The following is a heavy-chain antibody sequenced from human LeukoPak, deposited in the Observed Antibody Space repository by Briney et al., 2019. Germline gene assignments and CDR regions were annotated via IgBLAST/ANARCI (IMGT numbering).Heavy chain of an antibody. J-gene: IGHJ4*02. CDR3: ATPPTVTRNY. CDR1: GFTFSSKP. V-gene: IGHV3-23*01. Sequence: AGGSLSLSGAAPGFTFSSKPMSWVRKAPGKGLEWVSSISGSGGRTYHADSVKGRFTISRDNSKNTLYLQMNSLRAEDTAVYYCATPPTVTRNYWGQGILVTVSS. D-gene: IGHD4-17*01. CDR2: ISGSGGRT.